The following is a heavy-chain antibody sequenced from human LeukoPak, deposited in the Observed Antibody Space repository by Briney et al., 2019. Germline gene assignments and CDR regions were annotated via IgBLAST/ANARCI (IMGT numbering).Heavy chain of an antibody. J-gene: IGHJ4*02. CDR3: TRLLGYCTTTSCYTTTPFDS. D-gene: IGHD2-2*02. V-gene: IGHV3-48*04. CDR2: ISSRGVTI. Sequence: GGSLRLSCAASGFTFSSYSMNWVRQAPGKGLEWLSYISSRGVTICYADSVKGRFTVSRDNAKNSLYLQMSSLRVEDTAVYYCTRLLGYCTTTSCYTTTPFDSWGQGTLVTVSS. CDR1: GFTFSSYS.